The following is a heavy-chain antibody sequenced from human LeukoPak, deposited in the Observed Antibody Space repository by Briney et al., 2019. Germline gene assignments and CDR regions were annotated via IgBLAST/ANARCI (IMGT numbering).Heavy chain of an antibody. D-gene: IGHD3-10*01. J-gene: IGHJ3*02. V-gene: IGHV4-31*03. Sequence: SETLSLTCTVSGGSISSGGYYWSWIRQHPGKGLEWIGYIYYSGSTYYNPSLKSRVTISVDTSKNQFSLKLSSVTAADTAVYYCARFLGVRGVSGSYAFDIWGQGTMVTVSS. CDR2: IYYSGST. CDR3: ARFLGVRGVSGSYAFDI. CDR1: GGSISSGGYY.